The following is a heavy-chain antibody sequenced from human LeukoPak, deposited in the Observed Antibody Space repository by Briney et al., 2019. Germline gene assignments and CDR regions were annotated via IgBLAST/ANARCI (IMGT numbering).Heavy chain of an antibody. CDR3: ARGLCSGGSCYSGHNY. V-gene: IGHV4-34*01. D-gene: IGHD2-15*01. CDR1: GGSFSGYH. J-gene: IGHJ4*02. CDR2: INHSGST. Sequence: SETLSLTCAVYGGSFSGYHWSWIRQPPGKGLEWIGEINHSGSTNYNPSLKSRVTMSADTSKKQFSLKLSSVTAADTAVYYCARGLCSGGSCYSGHNYWGQGTLVTVSS.